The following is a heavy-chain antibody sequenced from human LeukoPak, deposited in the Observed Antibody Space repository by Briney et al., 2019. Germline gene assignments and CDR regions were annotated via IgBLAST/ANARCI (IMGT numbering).Heavy chain of an antibody. J-gene: IGHJ4*02. D-gene: IGHD1-20*01. CDR1: GLTFDKAW. CDR3: STHTDITVLKYSFDY. Sequence: PGGSLRLSCAASGLTFDKAWMNWVRQAPGKGLEWVGRLSSETHGGTTDYAAPVKGRFTISRDDSKNTLFLEMNSLKTEDTAVYYCSTHTDITVLKYSFDYWGQGTLVTVSS. CDR2: LSSETHGGTT. V-gene: IGHV3-15*01.